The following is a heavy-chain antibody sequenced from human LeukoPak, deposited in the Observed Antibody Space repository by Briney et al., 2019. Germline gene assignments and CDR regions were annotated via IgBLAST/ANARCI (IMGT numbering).Heavy chain of an antibody. D-gene: IGHD6-13*01. CDR1: GFTFTIYW. V-gene: IGHV3-7*02. Sequence: PGGSLTLSCAASGFTFTIYWMSWVRQAPGKGLEWVANIKGDGSETYYVDSVKGRFTISRDNAKNTLYLQMNSLRTEDTAVYYCARVGYSSSWYIDDWGQGTLVTVSS. CDR2: IKGDGSET. J-gene: IGHJ4*02. CDR3: ARVGYSSSWYIDD.